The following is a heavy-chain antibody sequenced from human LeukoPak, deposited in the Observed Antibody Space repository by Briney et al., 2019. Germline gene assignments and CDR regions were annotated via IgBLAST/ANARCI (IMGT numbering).Heavy chain of an antibody. CDR2: IYYSGST. D-gene: IGHD2-15*01. J-gene: IGHJ4*02. CDR3: ARDGPCAGSCISDY. Sequence: SETLSLTCTVSGASISRSNYYWGWIRQPPGKGLEWIGSIYYSGSTYYNPSLKSRVTISVDTSKNQFSLKLSSVTAADTAMYYCARDGPCAGSCISDYWGQGTLVTVSS. V-gene: IGHV4-39*07. CDR1: GASISRSNYY.